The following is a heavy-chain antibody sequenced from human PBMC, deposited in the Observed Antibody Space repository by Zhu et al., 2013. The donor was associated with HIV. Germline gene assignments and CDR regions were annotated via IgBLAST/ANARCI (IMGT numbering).Heavy chain of an antibody. CDR2: INPDSGDT. CDR3: ARDSRSSSGFDY. V-gene: IGHV1-2*02. Sequence: QVQLVQSGAEIKKPGASVKISCKASGYTFTGYYLQWVRQAPGQGLDWMGWINPDSGDTNSAPKFQGRVTITADESTSTAYMELSSLRSEDTAVYYCARDSRSSSGFDYWGQGTLVTVSS. CDR1: GYTFTGYY. D-gene: IGHD6-6*01. J-gene: IGHJ4*02.